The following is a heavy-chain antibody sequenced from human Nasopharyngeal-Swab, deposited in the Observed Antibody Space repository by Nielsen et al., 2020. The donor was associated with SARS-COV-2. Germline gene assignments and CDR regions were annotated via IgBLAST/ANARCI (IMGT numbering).Heavy chain of an antibody. J-gene: IGHJ6*03. D-gene: IGHD3-3*01. CDR2: ISSSSTYI. CDR3: ARDSVYNFGVFIITTSFMDV. V-gene: IGHV3-21*01. CDR1: GFTFSNYN. Sequence: GGSLRLSCAASGFTFSNYNMNWVRQAPGKGLEWVSSISSSSTYIYYADSVRGRFTISRDNSKDTVHLQMNSLRPEDTAVYYCARDSVYNFGVFIITTSFMDVWGKGTTVTVSS.